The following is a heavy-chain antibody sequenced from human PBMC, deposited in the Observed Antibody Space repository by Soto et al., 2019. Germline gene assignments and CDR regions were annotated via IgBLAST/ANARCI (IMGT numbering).Heavy chain of an antibody. Sequence: QVQLVQSGAEVKKPGSSVKVSCKASGGTFSSYAISWVRQAPGQGLEWMGGIIPIFGTANYAQKFQGRVTITADESTSTAYMELSSLRSEDTAVYYCARPHYYGSGSYSMGENWFAPWGQGTLVTVSS. V-gene: IGHV1-69*01. CDR2: IIPIFGTA. D-gene: IGHD3-10*01. CDR1: GGTFSSYA. J-gene: IGHJ5*02. CDR3: ARPHYYGSGSYSMGENWFAP.